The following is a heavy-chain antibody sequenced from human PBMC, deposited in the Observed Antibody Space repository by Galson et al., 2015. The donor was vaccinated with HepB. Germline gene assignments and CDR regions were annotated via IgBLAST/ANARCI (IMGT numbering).Heavy chain of an antibody. Sequence: ALSLTCTVSGGSISSGGYYWSWIRQHPGKGLEWIGYIYYSGSTYYNPSLKSRVTISVDTSKNQFSLKLSSVTAADTAVYYCARGTKGRDYFDYWSQGSLVTVSS. J-gene: IGHJ4*02. CDR1: GGSISSGGYY. CDR2: IYYSGST. V-gene: IGHV4-31*03. CDR3: ARGTKGRDYFDY.